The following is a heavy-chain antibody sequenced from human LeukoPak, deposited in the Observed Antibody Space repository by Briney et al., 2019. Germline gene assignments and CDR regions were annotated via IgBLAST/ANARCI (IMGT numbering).Heavy chain of an antibody. V-gene: IGHV1-69*06. CDR2: IIPIFGTA. D-gene: IGHD3-10*01. CDR3: ARAGAHDAFDI. Sequence: GSSVKVSCKASGGTFGSYAISWVRQAPGQGLEWMGGIIPIFGTANYAQKFQGRVTVTADKSTSTAYMELSSLRSEDTAVYYCARAGAHDAFDIWGQGTMVTVSS. J-gene: IGHJ3*02. CDR1: GGTFGSYA.